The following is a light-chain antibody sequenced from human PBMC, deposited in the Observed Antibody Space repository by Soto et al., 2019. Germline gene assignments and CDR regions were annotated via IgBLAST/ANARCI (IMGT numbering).Light chain of an antibody. CDR3: QQYYSSPRT. CDR2: DAS. CDR1: QNIRNY. Sequence: EIVLTQSPGTLSLSPGERATLSCRASQNIRNYLAWYQHKPGQAPRLLIYDASSRATGIPDRFSGSGSGTDFTLTISRLEPEDFAVYYCQQYYSSPRTFGGGTKGEIK. V-gene: IGKV3-20*01. J-gene: IGKJ4*01.